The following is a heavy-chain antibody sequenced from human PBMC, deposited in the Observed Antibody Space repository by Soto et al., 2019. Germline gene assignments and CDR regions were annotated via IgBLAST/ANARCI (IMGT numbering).Heavy chain of an antibody. CDR2: ISYSGST. D-gene: IGHD1-1*01. V-gene: IGHV4-30-4*01. Sequence: QVQLQESGPGLVKPSQTLSLTCTVSGGSISSGNYYWSWIRQPPGKGLEWIGFISYSGSTYYSTSLNGRVTISVDTSKSQFSLNLRFVNAADPAVYYCATMGTPATGLYFCDSWGQGSLVTVSS. CDR3: ATMGTPATGLYFCDS. CDR1: GGSISSGNYY. J-gene: IGHJ4*02.